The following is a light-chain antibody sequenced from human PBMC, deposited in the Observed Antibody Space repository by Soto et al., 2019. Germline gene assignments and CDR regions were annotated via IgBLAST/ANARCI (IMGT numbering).Light chain of an antibody. Sequence: QAVVTQTPSPSGTPGQRVTISCSGSSSNIGTNAVNWYQQLPGTAPKLLIYNNDQRPSGVPDRFSGSKSGTSASLAISGLQSGDEADYYCAAWDDSLNGPVFGGGTKLTVL. J-gene: IGLJ3*02. CDR2: NND. CDR3: AAWDDSLNGPV. CDR1: SSNIGTNA. V-gene: IGLV1-44*01.